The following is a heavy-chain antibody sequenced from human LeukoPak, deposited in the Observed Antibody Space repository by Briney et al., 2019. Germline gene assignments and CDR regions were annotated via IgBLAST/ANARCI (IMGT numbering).Heavy chain of an antibody. V-gene: IGHV3-9*01. CDR1: GFTFGDRA. D-gene: IGHD5-12*01. CDR2: ISWNSGNI. CDR3: AKDISGYSGHRIPHGMDV. Sequence: GGSLRLSCAASGFTFGDRAMHWVRQPPGKGLEWVSGISWNSGNIDYADSVKGRFTISRDNAKNSLYLQMNSLRAEDTALYYCAKDISGYSGHRIPHGMDVWGQGTTVTVSS. J-gene: IGHJ6*02.